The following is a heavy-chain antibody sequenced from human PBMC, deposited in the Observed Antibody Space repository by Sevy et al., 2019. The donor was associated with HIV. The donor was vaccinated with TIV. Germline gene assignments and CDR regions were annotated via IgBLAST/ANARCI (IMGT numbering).Heavy chain of an antibody. CDR1: GFTFSDYY. Sequence: GSLRLSCAASGFTFSDYYMTWIRQAPGKGLEWVSYISSGSTYINYADSVKGRFTISRVNAKNSLYLQMNSLRAEDSAVYYCAKDSRVYSSSHFDYWGQGTLVTVSS. V-gene: IGHV3-11*06. J-gene: IGHJ4*02. CDR2: ISSGSTYI. CDR3: AKDSRVYSSSHFDY. D-gene: IGHD6-13*01.